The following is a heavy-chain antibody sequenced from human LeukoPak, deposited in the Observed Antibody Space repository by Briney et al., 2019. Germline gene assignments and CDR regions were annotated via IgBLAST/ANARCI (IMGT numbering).Heavy chain of an antibody. Sequence: PSETLSLTCAVYGGSFSGYYWSWIRQPPGKGLEWIGEINHSGSTNYNPSLKSRVTISVDTSKNQFSLKLSSVTAADTAVYYCARGILSEYGGNSPVDYWGQGTLVTVSS. CDR3: ARGILSEYGGNSPVDY. CDR1: GGSFSGYY. CDR2: INHSGST. J-gene: IGHJ4*02. V-gene: IGHV4-34*01. D-gene: IGHD4-23*01.